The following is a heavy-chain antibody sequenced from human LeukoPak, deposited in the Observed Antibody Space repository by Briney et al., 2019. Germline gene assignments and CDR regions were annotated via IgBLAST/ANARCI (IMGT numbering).Heavy chain of an antibody. V-gene: IGHV1-24*01. CDR2: FDPEDGET. Sequence: ASVKVSCKVSGYTLTEFSMHWVRQAPGKGLEWMGGFDPEDGETIYAQKFQGRVTMTEDTSTDTAYMELSSLRSEDTAVYYCATFPEYYYDSSGYYFFDYWGQGTLVTVSS. CDR3: ATFPEYYYDSSGYYFFDY. CDR1: GYTLTEFS. D-gene: IGHD3-22*01. J-gene: IGHJ4*02.